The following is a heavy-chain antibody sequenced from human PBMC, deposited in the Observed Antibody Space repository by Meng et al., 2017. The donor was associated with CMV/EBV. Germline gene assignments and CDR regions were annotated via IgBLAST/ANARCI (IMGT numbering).Heavy chain of an antibody. CDR3: ARANLYYDFWSGKRLYYYGMDV. CDR2: INHSGST. CDR1: GFTFSSYS. V-gene: IGHV4-34*01. Sequence: GSLRLSCAASGFTFSSYSMNWVRQAPGKGLEWIGEINHSGSTNYNPSLKSRVTISVDTSKNQFSLKLSSVTAADTAVYYCARANLYYDFWSGKRLYYYGMDVWGQGTTVTVSS. D-gene: IGHD3-3*01. J-gene: IGHJ6*02.